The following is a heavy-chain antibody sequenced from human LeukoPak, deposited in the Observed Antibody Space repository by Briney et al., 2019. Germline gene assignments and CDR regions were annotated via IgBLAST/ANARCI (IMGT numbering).Heavy chain of an antibody. Sequence: GSLRLSCAASGFTFDDYGMSWIRQPPGKGLEWIGEINHSGSTNYNPSLKSRVTISVDTSKNQFSLKLSSVTAADTAVYYCAREGGYLERYCSGGSCYPNWFDPWGQGTLVTVSS. D-gene: IGHD2-15*01. V-gene: IGHV4-34*01. J-gene: IGHJ5*02. CDR2: INHSGST. CDR3: AREGGYLERYCSGGSCYPNWFDP. CDR1: GFTFDDYG.